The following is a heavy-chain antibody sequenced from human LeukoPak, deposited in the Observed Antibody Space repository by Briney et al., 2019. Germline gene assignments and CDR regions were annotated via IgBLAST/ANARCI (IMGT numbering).Heavy chain of an antibody. D-gene: IGHD3-16*02. V-gene: IGHV3-11*04. CDR1: GFTFSDYY. CDR2: ISSSGSTI. Sequence: EGSLRLSCAASGFTFSDYYMSWIRQAPGKGLEWVSYISSSGSTIYYADSVKGRFTISRDNAKNSLYLQMDSLRAEDTAVYYCARRYYDYVWGSYRHLDYWGQGTLVTVSS. CDR3: ARRYYDYVWGSYRHLDY. J-gene: IGHJ4*02.